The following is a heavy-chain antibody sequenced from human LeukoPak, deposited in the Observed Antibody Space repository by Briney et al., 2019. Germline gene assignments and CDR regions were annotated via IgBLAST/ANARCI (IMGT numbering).Heavy chain of an antibody. J-gene: IGHJ3*02. D-gene: IGHD2-21*02. V-gene: IGHV3-7*04. CDR1: GFTFSSYG. CDR2: IKHDGSEI. CDR3: ARVAATATGAFDI. Sequence: GGSLRLSCAASGFTFSSYGMHWVRQAPGKGLEWVASIKHDGSEIQSVDSLKGRFTISRDNAKNSLYLQMYSLRVEDTAVYYCARVAATATGAFDIWGQGTMVTVSS.